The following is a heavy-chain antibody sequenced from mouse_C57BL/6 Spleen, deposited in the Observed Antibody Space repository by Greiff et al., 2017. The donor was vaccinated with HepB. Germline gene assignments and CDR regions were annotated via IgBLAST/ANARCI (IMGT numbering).Heavy chain of an antibody. CDR3: AGGYGYDGAWFAY. D-gene: IGHD2-2*01. Sequence: QVQLQQSGAELVKPGASVKISCKASGYAFSSYWMNWVKQRPGKGLEWIGQIYPGDGDTNYNGKFKGKATLTADKSSSTAYMQLSSLTSEDSAVYFCAGGYGYDGAWFAYWGQGTLVTVSA. V-gene: IGHV1-80*01. J-gene: IGHJ3*01. CDR1: GYAFSSYW. CDR2: IYPGDGDT.